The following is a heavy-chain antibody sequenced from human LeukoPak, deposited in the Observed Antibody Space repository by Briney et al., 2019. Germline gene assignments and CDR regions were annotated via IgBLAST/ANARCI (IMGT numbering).Heavy chain of an antibody. CDR3: ASRSIFGVVTTDAFDI. D-gene: IGHD3-3*01. Sequence: SETLSLTCTVSGGSISSGDYYWSWIRQPPGKGLEWIGYIYYSGSTYYNPSLKSRVTISIDTSKNQFSLKLSSVTAADTAVYYCASRSIFGVVTTDAFDIWGQGTMVTVSS. CDR2: IYYSGST. CDR1: GGSISSGDYY. V-gene: IGHV4-30-4*08. J-gene: IGHJ3*02.